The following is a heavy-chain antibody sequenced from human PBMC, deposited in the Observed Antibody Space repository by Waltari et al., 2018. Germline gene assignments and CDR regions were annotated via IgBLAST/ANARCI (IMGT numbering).Heavy chain of an antibody. J-gene: IGHJ6*02. V-gene: IGHV3-74*01. CDR3: ARVATKTYSSPVPGRPYYYGMDV. D-gene: IGHD6-19*01. Sequence: EEQLVESGGGLAQPGESLRLSCAASGFTFSRYWMDWVRQAPGKGLVWCSLINSGGSSTTYADSVKGRFTISRDNAKNTLYVQMNRLRAEDTAVYYCARVATKTYSSPVPGRPYYYGMDVWGQGTTVTVSS. CDR2: INSGGSST. CDR1: GFTFSRYW.